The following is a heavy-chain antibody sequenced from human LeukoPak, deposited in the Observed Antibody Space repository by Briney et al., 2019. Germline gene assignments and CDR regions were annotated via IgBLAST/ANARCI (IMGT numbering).Heavy chain of an antibody. CDR3: QRTAYDILTGYSPGQYYFDY. CDR1: GYSFTSYW. D-gene: IGHD3-9*01. CDR2: IGPSDSYT. J-gene: IGHJ4*02. Sequence: GDSLKISCKGSGYSFTSYWISWVRQMPGKGLEWMGRIGPSDSYTNYIPSFQGHVTISADKSISTAYLQWSSLKASDTVFFFRQRTAYDILTGYSPGQYYFDYWGQGTLVTVSS. V-gene: IGHV5-10-1*01.